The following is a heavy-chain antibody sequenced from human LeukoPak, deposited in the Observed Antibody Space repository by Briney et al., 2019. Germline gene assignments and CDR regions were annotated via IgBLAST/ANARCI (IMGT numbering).Heavy chain of an antibody. J-gene: IGHJ5*02. V-gene: IGHV4-4*07. CDR3: ARSDYYDSSGYPTHLNWFDP. D-gene: IGHD3-22*01. Sequence: SETLSLTCTVSGGSISSYYWSWIRQPAGKGLEWIGRIYTSGSTNYNPSLKSRVTMSVDTSKNQFSLKLSSVTAADTAVYYCARSDYYDSSGYPTHLNWFDPWGQGTLVTVSS. CDR2: IYTSGST. CDR1: GGSISSYY.